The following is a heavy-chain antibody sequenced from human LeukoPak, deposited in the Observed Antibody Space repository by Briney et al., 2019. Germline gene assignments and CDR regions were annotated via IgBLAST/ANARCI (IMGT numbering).Heavy chain of an antibody. D-gene: IGHD3-22*01. J-gene: IGHJ4*02. CDR1: GGSISSYC. Sequence: PSETLSLTCTVSGGSISSYCWSWIRQPPGKGLEWIGYIYYNGNTNYNPSLKSRVTISVDTSKNQFSLKLSSVTAADTALYYCARAYYYDSNAPYYFDYWGQGTLVTAS. CDR2: IYYNGNT. CDR3: ARAYYYDSNAPYYFDY. V-gene: IGHV4-59*08.